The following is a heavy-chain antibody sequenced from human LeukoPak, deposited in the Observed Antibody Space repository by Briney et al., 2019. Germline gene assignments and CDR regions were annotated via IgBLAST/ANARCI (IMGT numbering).Heavy chain of an antibody. CDR3: AKDSRRYWYSRSWYGDY. D-gene: IGHD6-13*01. V-gene: IGHV3-23*01. CDR1: GGTFSSYT. J-gene: IGHJ4*02. Sequence: ASVKVSCKASGGTFSSYTISWVRQAPGKGLEWVSAISGSGGSTYYADSVKGRFTISRDNSKNTLYLQMNSLRAEDTAVYYCAKDSRRYWYSRSWYGDYWGQGTLVTVSS. CDR2: ISGSGGST.